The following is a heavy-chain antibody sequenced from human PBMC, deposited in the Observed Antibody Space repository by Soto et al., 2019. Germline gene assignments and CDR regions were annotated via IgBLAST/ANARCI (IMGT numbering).Heavy chain of an antibody. V-gene: IGHV4-61*01. CDR2: IYYNGRT. J-gene: IGHJ4*02. Sequence: PSETLSLTCTVSGGAITSSSYFWSWIRQSPGRGLEYIGYIYYNGRTNYNPSLQSRVTISVDTSTSKFSLNLTSVTAGDTAVYYCARMSRTVNYWGQGTPVTAS. CDR3: ARMSRTVNY. CDR1: GGAITSSSYF. D-gene: IGHD4-17*01.